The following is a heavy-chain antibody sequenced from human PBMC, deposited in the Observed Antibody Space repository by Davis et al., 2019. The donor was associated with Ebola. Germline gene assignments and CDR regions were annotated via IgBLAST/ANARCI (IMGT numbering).Heavy chain of an antibody. CDR2: ISGSGGST. CDR1: GFTFSSYA. Sequence: GESLKIPCAASGFTFSSYAMSWVRQTPGKGLEWVSAISGSGGSTYYAGSVKGRFTISRDNSKSTLYLQMNGLRAEDTAVYYCAREWTYYDSPLGYWGQGTLVTVSS. D-gene: IGHD3-22*01. V-gene: IGHV3-23*01. CDR3: AREWTYYDSPLGY. J-gene: IGHJ4*02.